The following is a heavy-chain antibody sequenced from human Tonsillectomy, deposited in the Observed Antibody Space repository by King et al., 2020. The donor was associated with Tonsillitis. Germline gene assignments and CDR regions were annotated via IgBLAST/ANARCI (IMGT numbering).Heavy chain of an antibody. J-gene: IGHJ4*02. CDR1: DYTFTSYG. CDR3: ARSGSYSSTWNYFDY. V-gene: IGHV1-18*01. D-gene: IGHD6-13*01. Sequence: VQLVESGAEVKKPGASVKVSCKASDYTFTSYGISWVRQAPGQGLEWMGWISAYDGNTNYAQRLQGRVTMTTDTSTSTAYMELRSLRSDDTALYYCARSGSYSSTWNYFDYRGQGTLVTVSS. CDR2: ISAYDGNT.